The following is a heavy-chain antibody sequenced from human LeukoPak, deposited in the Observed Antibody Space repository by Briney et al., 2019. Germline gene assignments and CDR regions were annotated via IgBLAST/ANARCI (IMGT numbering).Heavy chain of an antibody. Sequence: GGSLGLSCAASGFPFSSNRMNWVRQAPGKGLGGVSSISSSSSYIYYADSVKGRFTISRDNAKNSLYLQMNSLRAEDTAVYYCAGNDYGDYRLFDYWGQGTLVTVSS. CDR1: GFPFSSNR. D-gene: IGHD4-17*01. J-gene: IGHJ4*02. V-gene: IGHV3-21*01. CDR3: AGNDYGDYRLFDY. CDR2: ISSSSSYI.